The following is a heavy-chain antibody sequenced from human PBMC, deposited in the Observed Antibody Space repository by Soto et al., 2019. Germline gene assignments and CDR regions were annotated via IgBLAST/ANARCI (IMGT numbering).Heavy chain of an antibody. CDR3: ARDRRFGELYNWFDP. Sequence: ASVKVSCKASGYTFTSYAMHWVRQAPGQRLEWMGWINAGNGNTKYSQKFQGRVTITRDTSASTAYMELSSLRSEDTAVYYCARDRRFGELYNWFDPWGQGTLVTVS. D-gene: IGHD3-10*01. CDR2: INAGNGNT. J-gene: IGHJ5*02. CDR1: GYTFTSYA. V-gene: IGHV1-3*01.